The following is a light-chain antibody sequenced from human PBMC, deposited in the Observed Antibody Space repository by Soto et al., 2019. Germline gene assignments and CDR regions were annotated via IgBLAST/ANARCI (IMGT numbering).Light chain of an antibody. CDR1: QAINSA. J-gene: IGKJ5*01. Sequence: IQLTQSPSSLSACVGDRVTLTCLASQAINSALAWYQQKPGKAPDLLIFDASTLESGVPSRFSGRRSGTDFTLAISNLQPEDFATYFCQQFYTYPITFGQGTRLEI. CDR3: QQFYTYPIT. V-gene: IGKV1-13*02. CDR2: DAS.